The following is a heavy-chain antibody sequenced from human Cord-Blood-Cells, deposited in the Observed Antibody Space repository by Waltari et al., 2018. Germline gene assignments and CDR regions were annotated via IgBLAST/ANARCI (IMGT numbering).Heavy chain of an antibody. D-gene: IGHD2-2*01. CDR1: GYTFTSYG. CDR3: ARSSIVVVPAAIEGYWFDP. Sequence: QVQLVQSGAEVKKPGASVKVSCKASGYTFTSYGISWVRQPPGQGLEWMGWSSAYNGNTNYARKIQGSVTMTTDTSTSTAYMELRSLRSDDTAVYYCARSSIVVVPAAIEGYWFDPWGQGTLVTVAS. V-gene: IGHV1-18*01. J-gene: IGHJ5*02. CDR2: SSAYNGNT.